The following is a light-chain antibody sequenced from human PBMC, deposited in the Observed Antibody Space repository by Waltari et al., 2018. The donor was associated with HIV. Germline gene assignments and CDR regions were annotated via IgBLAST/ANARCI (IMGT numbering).Light chain of an antibody. CDR2: DNT. V-gene: IGLV1-51*01. CDR1: GFDIGQTS. J-gene: IGLJ1*01. CDR3: GAWDKSLTTFL. Sequence: QFVLTQPPSVSAAPGQRVTISCSASGFDIGQTSFSWYQQVSGRAPKVVIFDNTVRPSGIPDRFAASRSGTSATLAIAGLQTGDEADFYCGAWDKSLTTFLFGSGTKVTVL.